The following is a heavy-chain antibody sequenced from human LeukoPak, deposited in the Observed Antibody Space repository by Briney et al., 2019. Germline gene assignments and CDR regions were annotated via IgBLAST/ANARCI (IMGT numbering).Heavy chain of an antibody. D-gene: IGHD6-13*01. Sequence: GESLKISCKGSGYSFTSYLIGWVRPMPGKGLEWMGIIYPSDSDTRYSPSFQGQVTISAHKSISTAYLQWSSLKGSDTAMYYCARQRRNGGIAASNDAFDIWGQGTMVTVSS. V-gene: IGHV5-51*01. CDR3: ARQRRNGGIAASNDAFDI. J-gene: IGHJ3*02. CDR2: IYPSDSDT. CDR1: GYSFTSYL.